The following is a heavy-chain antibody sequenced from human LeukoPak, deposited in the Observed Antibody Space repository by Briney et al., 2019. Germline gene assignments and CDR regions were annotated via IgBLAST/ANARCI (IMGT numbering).Heavy chain of an antibody. V-gene: IGHV1-8*01. Sequence: ASVKVSCKASGYTFTAYDINWVRQATGQGLEWMGWMNPNRGNTGYEQKFQGRVTMTGNTSRSTAYMELSSLRSEDTAVYYCARGYYDTNGYYYRLDSWGQGTLVTVSS. CDR1: GYTFTAYD. J-gene: IGHJ4*02. D-gene: IGHD3-22*01. CDR2: MNPNRGNT. CDR3: ARGYYDTNGYYYRLDS.